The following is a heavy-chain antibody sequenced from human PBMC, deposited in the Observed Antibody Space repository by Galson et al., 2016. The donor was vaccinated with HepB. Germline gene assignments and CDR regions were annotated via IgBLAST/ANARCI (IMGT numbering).Heavy chain of an antibody. CDR3: ARDRGVYIYSFQYYYGMDV. Sequence: SVKVSCKASGYTFSSHFIHWVRQAPGQGLEWMGIINPSDGITTHSQKFQGRLTMTRDTSTTTVYMELSSLRSEDTAVYYCARDRGVYIYSFQYYYGMDVWGRGITVTVSS. CDR1: GYTFSSHF. V-gene: IGHV1-46*01. D-gene: IGHD6-6*01. J-gene: IGHJ6*02. CDR2: INPSDGIT.